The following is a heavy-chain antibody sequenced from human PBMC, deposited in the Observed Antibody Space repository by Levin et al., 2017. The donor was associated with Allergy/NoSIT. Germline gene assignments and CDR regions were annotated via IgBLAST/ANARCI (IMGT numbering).Heavy chain of an antibody. CDR2: ISYDGSNK. J-gene: IGHJ3*02. CDR3: VLAEGAFDI. V-gene: IGHV3-30-3*01. Sequence: GESLKISCAASGFTFSSYAMHWVRQAPGKGLEWVAVISYDGSNKYYADSVKGRFTISRDNSKNTLYLQMNSLRAEDTAVYYCVLAEGAFDIWGQGTMVTVSS. D-gene: IGHD3-3*02. CDR1: GFTFSSYA.